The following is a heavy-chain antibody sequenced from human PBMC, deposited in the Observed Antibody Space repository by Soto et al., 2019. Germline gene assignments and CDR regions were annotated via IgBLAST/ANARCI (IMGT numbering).Heavy chain of an antibody. Sequence: SETLSLTCTVSGGSISSSSYYWGWIRQPPGKGLEWIGSIYYSGSTYYNPSLKSRVTISVDTSKNQFSLKLSSVTAADTAVYYCARQCSSTSCYFYYGMDVWGQGTTVTVSS. J-gene: IGHJ6*02. D-gene: IGHD2-2*01. CDR3: ARQCSSTSCYFYYGMDV. CDR1: GGSISSSSYY. V-gene: IGHV4-39*01. CDR2: IYYSGST.